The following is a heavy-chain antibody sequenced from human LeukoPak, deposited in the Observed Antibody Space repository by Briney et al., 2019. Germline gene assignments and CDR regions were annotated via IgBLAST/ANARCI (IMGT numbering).Heavy chain of an antibody. CDR2: IYTSGST. CDR1: GGSISTYY. V-gene: IGHV4-4*07. CDR3: VRVIGAPNYYYYMDV. J-gene: IGHJ6*03. D-gene: IGHD3-22*01. Sequence: SETLSLTCSVSGGSISTYYWSWIRQPAGKGLEWIGRIYTSGSTNYNPSLKSRVTMSADTSKNQFSLKLSSVTAADTAVYFCVRVIGAPNYYYYMDVWGKGTTVTVSS.